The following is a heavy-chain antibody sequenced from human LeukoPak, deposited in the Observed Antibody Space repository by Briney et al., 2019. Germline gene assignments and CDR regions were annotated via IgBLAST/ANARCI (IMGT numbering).Heavy chain of an antibody. D-gene: IGHD5-12*01. J-gene: IGHJ6*04. V-gene: IGHV3-7*03. CDR3: ARDQGSGYDRDYYYYGMDV. Sequence: GGSLRLSCAASGFTFSSYWMSWVRQAPGKGREWVANIKQDGSEKYYVDSVKGRFTISRDNAKNSLYLQMNSLRAEDTAVYYCARDQGSGYDRDYYYYGMDVWGKGTTVTVSS. CDR1: GFTFSSYW. CDR2: IKQDGSEK.